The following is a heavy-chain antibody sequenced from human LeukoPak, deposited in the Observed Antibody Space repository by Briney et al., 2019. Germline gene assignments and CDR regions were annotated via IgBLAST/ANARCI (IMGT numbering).Heavy chain of an antibody. CDR3: ARAVLGMFYFDN. CDR1: GGSIRSYY. D-gene: IGHD3-10*02. J-gene: IGHJ4*02. Sequence: SETLSLTCTASGGSIRSYYWSWIRQPPGKGLEWIGYIYYSGTTNYNPSLKSGVTISLDTSNNQFSLKLSSVTAADTAVYYCARAVLGMFYFDNWGQGTLVTVST. CDR2: IYYSGTT. V-gene: IGHV4-59*01.